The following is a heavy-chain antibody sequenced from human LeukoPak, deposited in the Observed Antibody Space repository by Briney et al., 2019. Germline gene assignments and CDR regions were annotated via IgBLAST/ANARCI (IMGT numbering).Heavy chain of an antibody. Sequence: GGSLRLSCAASGFTFSSYAMHWVRQAPGKGLEWVAVISYDGSNKYYANSVKGRFTISRDNSKNTLYLQMNSLRPEDTALYYCARGFGSNWYFDYWGQGTLVTVSS. D-gene: IGHD6-13*01. CDR1: GFTFSSYA. J-gene: IGHJ4*02. CDR3: ARGFGSNWYFDY. V-gene: IGHV3-30*04. CDR2: ISYDGSNK.